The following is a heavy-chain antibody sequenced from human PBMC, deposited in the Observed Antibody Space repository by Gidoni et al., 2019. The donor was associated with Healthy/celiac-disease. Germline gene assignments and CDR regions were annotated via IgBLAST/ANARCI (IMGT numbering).Heavy chain of an antibody. V-gene: IGHV1-8*01. CDR2: MNPNSGKT. CDR3: ARGAYYYGSGSYYLHFDY. J-gene: IGHJ4*02. CDR1: GSTFTSYD. Sequence: QVQLVQSGAEVQKPGASVTVSCKASGSTFTSYDINWVRQATGQGLEWMGWMNPNSGKTGYAQKVQGRVTMTRNTSISTAYMELSSLRSEDTAGYYCARGAYYYGSGSYYLHFDYWGQGTLVTVSS. D-gene: IGHD3-10*01.